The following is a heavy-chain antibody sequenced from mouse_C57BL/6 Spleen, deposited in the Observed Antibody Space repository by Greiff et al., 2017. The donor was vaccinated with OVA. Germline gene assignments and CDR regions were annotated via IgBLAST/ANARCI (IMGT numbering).Heavy chain of an antibody. V-gene: IGHV5-4*01. CDR2: ISDGGSYT. CDR1: GFTFTSYA. J-gene: IGHJ2*01. Sequence: DVKLVESGGGLVKPGGSLKLSCAASGFTFTSYAMSWVRQTPEKRLEWVATISDGGSYTYYPDNVKGRFTISRDNAKNNLYLQMSHLKSEDTALYYCARDQGYGSGWDYWGKGTTLTVSS. CDR3: ARDQGYGSGWDY. D-gene: IGHD1-1*01.